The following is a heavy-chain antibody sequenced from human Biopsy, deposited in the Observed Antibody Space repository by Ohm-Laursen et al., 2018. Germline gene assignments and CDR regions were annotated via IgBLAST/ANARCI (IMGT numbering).Heavy chain of an antibody. CDR1: GGSISNNNYY. CDR2: IFYRGST. D-gene: IGHD3-22*01. J-gene: IGHJ5*02. V-gene: IGHV4-39*02. Sequence: SDTLSLTCTVSGGSISNNNYYWGWIRKPPGKGLEWIGSIFYRGSTHYKPSLKSRVNISVDTSKNHFSLKLNSVTAADTAVYYCARDYDTSGYYYVSWGQGTLVTVSS. CDR3: ARDYDTSGYYYVS.